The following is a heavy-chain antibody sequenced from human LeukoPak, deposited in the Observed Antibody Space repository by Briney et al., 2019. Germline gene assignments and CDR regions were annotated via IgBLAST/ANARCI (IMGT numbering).Heavy chain of an antibody. J-gene: IGHJ4*02. D-gene: IGHD5-18*01. Sequence: GRSLRPSCAASGLTFISYGLTWVGQAPGKGREWVAVISYDGSNKYYADSVKGRFTISRDNSKNTLYLQMNSLRAEDTAVYYCAKWDTAMGEDYWGQGTLVTVSS. CDR2: ISYDGSNK. V-gene: IGHV3-30*18. CDR1: GLTFISYG. CDR3: AKWDTAMGEDY.